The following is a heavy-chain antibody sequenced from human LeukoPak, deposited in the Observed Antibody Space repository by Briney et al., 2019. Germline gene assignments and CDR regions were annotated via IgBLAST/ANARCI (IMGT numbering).Heavy chain of an antibody. V-gene: IGHV4-61*02. D-gene: IGHD3-16*02. Sequence: SETLSLTCTVSGGSISSGSYYWSWIRQPAGKGLEWIGRIYTSGSTNYNPSLKSRVTISVDTSKNQFSLKLSSVTAADTAVYYCAGVDSRYGYPLDYWGQRTLVTVSS. CDR2: IYTSGST. CDR1: GGSISSGSYY. J-gene: IGHJ4*02. CDR3: AGVDSRYGYPLDY.